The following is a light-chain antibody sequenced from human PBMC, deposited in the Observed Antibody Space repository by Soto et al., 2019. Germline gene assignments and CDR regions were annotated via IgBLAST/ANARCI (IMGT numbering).Light chain of an antibody. CDR2: DAS. Sequence: EIVLTQSPATLSLFLGERATLSCRASQSVGSSLAWYQQKPGQAPRLLIYDASNSATGIPARFSGTGSGTDFTFTVSSLQPEDFAVYYCQQRSNWPITFGQGTRLEIK. V-gene: IGKV3-11*01. CDR3: QQRSNWPIT. J-gene: IGKJ5*01. CDR1: QSVGSS.